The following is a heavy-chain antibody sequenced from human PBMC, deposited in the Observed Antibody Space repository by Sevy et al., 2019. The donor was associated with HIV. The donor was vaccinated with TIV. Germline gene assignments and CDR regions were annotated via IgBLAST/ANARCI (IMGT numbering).Heavy chain of an antibody. CDR2: INPSGGST. V-gene: IGHV1-46*03. Sequence: VSVKVSCKASGYTFTSYYMHWVRQAPGQGLEWMGIINPSGGSTTYAQKFQGRVTMTRDTSTSTVYMELSSLRSEDTAVYYCVRDGITMLQGGGNWFDPWGQGTLVTVSS. D-gene: IGHD3-10*01. CDR1: GYTFTSYY. CDR3: VRDGITMLQGGGNWFDP. J-gene: IGHJ5*02.